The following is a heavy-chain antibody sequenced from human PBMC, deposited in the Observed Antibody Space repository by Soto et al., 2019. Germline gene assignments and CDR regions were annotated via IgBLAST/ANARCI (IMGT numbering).Heavy chain of an antibody. D-gene: IGHD5-18*01. Sequence: SETLSLTCTVSGGSISSYYWSWIRQPPGKGLEWIGYIHYSGSTNYNPSLKSRVTISVDTSKNQFSLKLSSVTAADTAVYYCARQTGYSYPYYYYYYGMDVWGQGTTVT. CDR2: IHYSGST. J-gene: IGHJ6*02. CDR3: ARQTGYSYPYYYYYYGMDV. V-gene: IGHV4-59*08. CDR1: GGSISSYY.